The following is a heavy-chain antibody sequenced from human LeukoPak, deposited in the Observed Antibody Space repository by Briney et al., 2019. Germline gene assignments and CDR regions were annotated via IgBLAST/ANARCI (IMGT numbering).Heavy chain of an antibody. Sequence: GGSLRLSCAASGFTFSSYGMHWVRQAPGKGLEWVAFTSYDGINKYYVDSVKGRFTISRDNSKNTLYLQMNNLRPEDTAVYFCAKTTLAVAGNFDYWGQGTLVTVSS. CDR3: AKTTLAVAGNFDY. CDR2: TSYDGINK. D-gene: IGHD6-19*01. CDR1: GFTFSSYG. J-gene: IGHJ4*02. V-gene: IGHV3-30*18.